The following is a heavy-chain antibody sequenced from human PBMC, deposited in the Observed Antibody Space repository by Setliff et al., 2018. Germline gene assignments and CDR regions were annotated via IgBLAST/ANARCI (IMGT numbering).Heavy chain of an antibody. Sequence: ASVKVSCKASGYTFTAYYVHWVRQAPGQGLEWMGWFDPNSGGTNYAQKFQGRVTMTRDSSINTAYMELSRLRSDDTAVYYCASRGERSGWYGFAYWGQGTLVTVAS. CDR1: GYTFTAYY. CDR2: FDPNSGGT. CDR3: ASRGERSGWYGFAY. J-gene: IGHJ4*02. D-gene: IGHD6-19*01. V-gene: IGHV1-2*02.